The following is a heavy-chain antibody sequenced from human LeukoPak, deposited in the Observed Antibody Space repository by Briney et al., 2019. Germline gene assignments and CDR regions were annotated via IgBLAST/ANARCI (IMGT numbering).Heavy chain of an antibody. Sequence: ASVKVSCKASGYTFTCYGISWVRQAPGQGLEWMGWISAYNGNTNYAQKLQGRVTMTTDTSTSTAYMELRSLRSDDTAVYYCARAHIVVVTAVVNWFDPWGQGTLVTVSS. D-gene: IGHD2-21*02. CDR2: ISAYNGNT. V-gene: IGHV1-18*01. J-gene: IGHJ5*02. CDR3: ARAHIVVVTAVVNWFDP. CDR1: GYTFTCYG.